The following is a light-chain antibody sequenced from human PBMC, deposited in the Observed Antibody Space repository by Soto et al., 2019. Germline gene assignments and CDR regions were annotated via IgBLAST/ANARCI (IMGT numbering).Light chain of an antibody. CDR3: QQYGSSPLT. CDR1: QSVSSSY. Sequence: EIVLTQSPGTLSLSPGERATLSCRASQSVSSSYLAWYQKKPGQAPRLLIYGASSRATGIPDRFSGSVSGTDFTLTISRLEPEDFAVYYCQQYGSSPLTFGGGTKVEIK. V-gene: IGKV3-20*01. CDR2: GAS. J-gene: IGKJ4*01.